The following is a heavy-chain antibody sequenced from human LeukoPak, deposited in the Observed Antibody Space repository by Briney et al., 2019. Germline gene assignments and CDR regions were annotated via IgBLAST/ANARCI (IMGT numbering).Heavy chain of an antibody. CDR1: GDSISNYS. J-gene: IGHJ1*01. CDR2: IYYTGSA. D-gene: IGHD6-6*01. CDR3: ARGGAARLHFQN. Sequence: SETLSLTCTVSGDSISNYSWNWIRQPPGMGLEWIGSIYYTGSADYIPSLRSRLTISVDTSKNEFSLKLTSVSAADTAVYYCARGGAARLHFQNWGQGTLVTVSS. V-gene: IGHV4-59*01.